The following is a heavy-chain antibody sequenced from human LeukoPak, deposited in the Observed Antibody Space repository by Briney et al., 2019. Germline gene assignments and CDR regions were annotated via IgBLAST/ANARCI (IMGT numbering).Heavy chain of an antibody. CDR1: GFTFSRYW. D-gene: IGHD2-2*01. CDR3: ARGPYCSSTSCWTNWYFDL. V-gene: IGHV3-7*01. CDR2: MNQDGSEI. Sequence: GGSLRLSCVGSGFTFSRYWLNWVRQAPGKGLEWVANMNQDGSEIYYLDSVKGRFTISRDNAKNSVYLQMNSLRAEDTAVYYCARGPYCSSTSCWTNWYFDLWGRGTLVTVSS. J-gene: IGHJ2*01.